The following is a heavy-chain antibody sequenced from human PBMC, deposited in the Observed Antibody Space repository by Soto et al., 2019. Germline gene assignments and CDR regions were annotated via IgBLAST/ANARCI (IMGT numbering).Heavy chain of an antibody. CDR2: MYYTGDT. Sequence: TLALTCPVSGGSISGGGYYWGWIRPPPGKGLEWIGFMYYTGDTYYNPSLKSRLSISVDTSMNQFSLELTSVTAADTAVYYCASSDPYYFFDYWGLGTLVTVSS. CDR3: ASSDPYYFFDY. D-gene: IGHD2-21*01. V-gene: IGHV4-31*03. J-gene: IGHJ4*02. CDR1: GGSISGGGYY.